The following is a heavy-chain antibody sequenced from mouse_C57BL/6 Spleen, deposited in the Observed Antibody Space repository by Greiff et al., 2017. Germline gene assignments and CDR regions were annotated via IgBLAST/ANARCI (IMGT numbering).Heavy chain of an antibody. CDR2: INYDGSST. V-gene: IGHV5-16*01. D-gene: IGHD1-1*01. Sequence: EVMLVESEGGLVQPGSSMKLSCTASGFTFSDYYLAWVRQVPEKGLEWVANINYDGSSTYYLDSLKSRFIISRDNAKNILYLQMSSLKSEDTATYYCARGYYGSSYFDYWGQGTTLTVSS. CDR1: GFTFSDYY. CDR3: ARGYYGSSYFDY. J-gene: IGHJ2*01.